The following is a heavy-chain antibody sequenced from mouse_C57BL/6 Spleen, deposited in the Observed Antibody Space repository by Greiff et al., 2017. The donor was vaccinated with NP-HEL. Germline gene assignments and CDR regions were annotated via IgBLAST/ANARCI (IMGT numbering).Heavy chain of an antibody. J-gene: IGHJ1*03. D-gene: IGHD2-4*01. Sequence: EVQRVESGPGLVKPSQSLSLTCSVTGYSITSGYYWNWIRQFPGNKLEWMGYISYDGSNNYNPSLKNRISITRDTSKNQFFLKLNSVTTEDTATYYCARGDYDGEYFDVWGTGTTVTVSS. CDR3: ARGDYDGEYFDV. CDR2: ISYDGSN. V-gene: IGHV3-6*01. CDR1: GYSITSGYY.